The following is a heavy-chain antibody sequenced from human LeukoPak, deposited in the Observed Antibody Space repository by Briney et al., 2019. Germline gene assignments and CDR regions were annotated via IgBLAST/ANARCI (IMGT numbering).Heavy chain of an antibody. CDR1: GGSISSSSYY. CDR2: IYYSGST. Sequence: PSETLSLTCTVSGGSISSSSYYWGWIRQPPGKGLEWIGSIYYSGSTYYNPSLKSRVTISVDTSKNQFSLKLSSVTAADTAVYFCARVRYNWNRDFDYWGQGSRVIVSS. D-gene: IGHD1-20*01. V-gene: IGHV4-39*07. CDR3: ARVRYNWNRDFDY. J-gene: IGHJ4*02.